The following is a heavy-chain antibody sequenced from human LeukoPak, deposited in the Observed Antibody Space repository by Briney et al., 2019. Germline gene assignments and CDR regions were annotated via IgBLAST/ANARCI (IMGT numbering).Heavy chain of an antibody. CDR2: FSSRGRDI. V-gene: IGHV3-11*01. D-gene: IGHD7-27*01. CDR3: ARGHWGLDY. CDR1: VLTFCDHY. J-gene: IGHJ4*02. Sequence: GGALILACSGSVLTFCDHYRTWVRQAPGKGLEYISSFSSRGRDIFYEDSVKGRFYISRDNEQNSLYLQMNSLRVEDTAMYYCARGHWGLDYWGQGPLVTVSS.